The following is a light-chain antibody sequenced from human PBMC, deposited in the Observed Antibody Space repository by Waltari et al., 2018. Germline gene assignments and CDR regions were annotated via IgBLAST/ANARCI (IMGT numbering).Light chain of an antibody. CDR3: QSFDNMLSGGVV. CDR2: GNN. CDR1: GSNLGAGCD. J-gene: IGLJ2*01. V-gene: IGLV1-40*01. Sequence: QSVLTQPPSVSGAPGQRVSISCTGSGSNLGAGCDVHWYQQHPGKAPKLLIYGNNNRPSGVPDRFSGSKSGTSASLAITGLQADDEADYFCQSFDNMLSGGVVFGGGTKLAVL.